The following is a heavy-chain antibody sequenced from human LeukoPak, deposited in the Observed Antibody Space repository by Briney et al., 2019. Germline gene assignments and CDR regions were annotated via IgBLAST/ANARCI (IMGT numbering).Heavy chain of an antibody. CDR2: INHSGST. Sequence: SETLSLTCAVYGGSFSGYYWSWIRQPPGKGPEWIGEINHSGSTNYNPSLKSRVTISVDTSKNQFSLKLSSVTAADTAVYYCGSGSPLGYMDVWGKGTTVTVSS. D-gene: IGHD3-3*02. CDR3: GSGSPLGYMDV. V-gene: IGHV4-34*01. J-gene: IGHJ6*03. CDR1: GGSFSGYY.